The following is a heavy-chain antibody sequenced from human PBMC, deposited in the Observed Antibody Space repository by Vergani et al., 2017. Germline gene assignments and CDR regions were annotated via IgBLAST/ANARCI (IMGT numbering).Heavy chain of an antibody. J-gene: IGHJ6*02. Sequence: QVQLVQSGAEVKKPGSSVKVSCKASGGTFSSYAISWVRQAPGQGLEWMGRIIPILGIANYAQKFQSRVTITADKSTSTAYMELSSLRSEDTAVYYCARGASIAAREAAPYYYGMDVWGQGTTVTVSS. CDR2: IIPILGIA. CDR1: GGTFSSYA. V-gene: IGHV1-69*04. D-gene: IGHD6-6*01. CDR3: ARGASIAAREAAPYYYGMDV.